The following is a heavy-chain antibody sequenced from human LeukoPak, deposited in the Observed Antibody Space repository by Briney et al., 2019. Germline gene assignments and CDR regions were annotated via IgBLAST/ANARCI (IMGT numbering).Heavy chain of an antibody. D-gene: IGHD7-27*01. V-gene: IGHV3-7*01. CDR2: IKQDGSEK. CDR3: ARDRLGTGSHDY. CDR1: GFTFSGHW. J-gene: IGHJ4*02. Sequence: PGGSLRLSCAASGFTFSGHWMTWVRQAPGEGLEGVGNIKQDGSEKYYVDSVRGRFTISRDNAKDSLFLYMNSLRADDTAVYYCARDRLGTGSHDYWGQGALVTVSS.